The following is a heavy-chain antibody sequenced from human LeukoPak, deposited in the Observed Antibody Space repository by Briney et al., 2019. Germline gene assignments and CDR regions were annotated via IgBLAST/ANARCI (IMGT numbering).Heavy chain of an antibody. D-gene: IGHD2-2*02. J-gene: IGHJ5*02. V-gene: IGHV1-8*03. CDR1: GYTFTSYD. Sequence: GASVKVSCKASGYTFTSYDINWVRQATGQGLEWMGWMNPNNGNTGYAQKFQGRVTITRNTSISTAYMELSSLRSEDTAVYYCARGSDCSSTSCYTLFSFDPWGQGTLVTVSS. CDR2: MNPNNGNT. CDR3: ARGSDCSSTSCYTLFSFDP.